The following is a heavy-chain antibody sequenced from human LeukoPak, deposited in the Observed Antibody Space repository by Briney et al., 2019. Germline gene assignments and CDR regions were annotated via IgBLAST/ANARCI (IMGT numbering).Heavy chain of an antibody. CDR3: VKGRISEDGLDF. CDR1: GFTFRRSA. CDR2: ICSSGNT. V-gene: IGHV3-23*01. D-gene: IGHD6-13*01. Sequence: GGSLRLSCAASGFTFRRSAMTWVRQTPGKGLDWVSSICSSGNTYYADSVKGRFTISRDNSKNMLYLQMNSLRAEDTAVYYCVKGRISEDGLDFWGQGTLVTVSS. J-gene: IGHJ4*02.